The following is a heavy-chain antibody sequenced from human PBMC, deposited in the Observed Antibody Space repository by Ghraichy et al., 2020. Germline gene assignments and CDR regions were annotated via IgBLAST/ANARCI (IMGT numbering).Heavy chain of an antibody. CDR3: ARLQWVFKGFDP. CDR1: GDSVSSNSAA. CDR2: TYFASKWHY. D-gene: IGHD6-19*01. Sequence: SQTLSLTCVVSGDSVSSNSAAWNWIRQSPSRGLEWLGRTYFASKWHYDYALFVKSRISINPDTSKNQFSLQLNSVTPEDTAVYYCARLQWVFKGFDPWAQGTLVTVSS. V-gene: IGHV6-1*01. J-gene: IGHJ5*02.